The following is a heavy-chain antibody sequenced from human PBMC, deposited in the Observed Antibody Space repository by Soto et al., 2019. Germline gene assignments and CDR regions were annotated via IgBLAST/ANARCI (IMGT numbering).Heavy chain of an antibody. Sequence: SETLSLTCTVSGGSISSYYWSWIRQPPGKGLEWIGYIYYSGSTNYNPSLKSRVTISVDTSKNQFSLKLSSVTAADTAVYYCARFTTVTYFDYWGQGTLVTVSS. D-gene: IGHD4-17*01. CDR3: ARFTTVTYFDY. J-gene: IGHJ4*02. CDR1: GGSISSYY. CDR2: IYYSGST. V-gene: IGHV4-59*08.